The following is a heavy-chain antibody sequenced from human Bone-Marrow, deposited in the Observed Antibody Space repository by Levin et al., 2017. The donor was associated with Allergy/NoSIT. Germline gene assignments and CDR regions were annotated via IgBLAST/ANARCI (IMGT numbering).Heavy chain of an antibody. D-gene: IGHD2-8*01. CDR1: GGSISSDY. V-gene: IGHV4-59*08. Sequence: MASETLSLTCTVSGGSISSDYWSWIRQSPGKGLEWIGYIYHSENTNYNPSLESRVTISVDTSKTQFSLKLSSVTAADTAVYYCARRFCTDGVCYVDSWGQGTLVTVSS. CDR3: ARRFCTDGVCYVDS. CDR2: IYHSENT. J-gene: IGHJ4*02.